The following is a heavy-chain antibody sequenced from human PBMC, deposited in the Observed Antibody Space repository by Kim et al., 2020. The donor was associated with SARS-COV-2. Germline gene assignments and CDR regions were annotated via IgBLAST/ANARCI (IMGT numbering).Heavy chain of an antibody. V-gene: IGHV3-11*01. CDR1: GFIFSENY. CDR2: ITGESDSI. J-gene: IGHJ4*02. CDR3: ARMDDSRERYFDY. Sequence: GGSLRLSCAASGFIFSENYMSWIRQAPGKGLEWVSYITGESDSIYYADSVKGRFTISRDNAKNLLYLQMNSLRAEDTAVYYCARMDDSRERYFDYWSQGTPVTVSS. D-gene: IGHD3-22*01.